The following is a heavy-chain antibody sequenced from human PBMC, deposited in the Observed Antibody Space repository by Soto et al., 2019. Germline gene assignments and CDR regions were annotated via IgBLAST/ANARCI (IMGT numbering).Heavy chain of an antibody. Sequence: GGSLRLSCAASGFSFVNYAMNWVRQAPGKGLERVSGLSGSGTSTYYADSVKGRFTISRDNSRDTLFLQMNSLTADDTAVYYCAKATTNGGWFNPFDSWGQGALVTVSS. J-gene: IGHJ4*02. V-gene: IGHV3-23*01. D-gene: IGHD6-19*01. CDR2: LSGSGTST. CDR1: GFSFVNYA. CDR3: AKATTNGGWFNPFDS.